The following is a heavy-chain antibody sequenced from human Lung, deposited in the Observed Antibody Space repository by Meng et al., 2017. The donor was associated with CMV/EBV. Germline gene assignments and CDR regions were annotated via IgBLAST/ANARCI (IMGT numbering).Heavy chain of an antibody. Sequence: GGSLRLSCATSGFTFSSYEMNWVRQAPGKGLEWISYISSGGTSRYYADSVKGRFSISIDNAKNSLYLQMNSLRVEDTALYYCTRGSASWSEYNWFDPWGQGTLVTVSS. CDR2: ISSGGTSR. CDR3: TRGSASWSEYNWFDP. J-gene: IGHJ5*02. CDR1: GFTFSSYE. D-gene: IGHD6-13*01. V-gene: IGHV3-48*03.